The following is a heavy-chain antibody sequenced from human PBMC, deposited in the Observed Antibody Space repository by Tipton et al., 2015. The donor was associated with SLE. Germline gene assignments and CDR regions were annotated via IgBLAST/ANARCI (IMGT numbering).Heavy chain of an antibody. J-gene: IGHJ4*02. V-gene: IGHV4-39*02. D-gene: IGHD2-21*02. CDR1: GGSISSSSSYY. CDR3: AREGDSSFDY. CDR2: IYYSGST. Sequence: TLSLTCAVYGGSISSSSSYYWGWIRQPPGKGLEWIGSIYYSGSTYYNPSLKSRVTISVDTSKNQFSLKLSSVTAADTAVYYCAREGDSSFDYWGQGTLVTVSS.